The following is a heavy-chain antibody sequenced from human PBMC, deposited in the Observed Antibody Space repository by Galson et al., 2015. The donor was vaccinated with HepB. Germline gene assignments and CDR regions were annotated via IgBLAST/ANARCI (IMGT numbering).Heavy chain of an antibody. CDR2: THYRAKWYT. D-gene: IGHD2-15*01. CDR3: ARVAGTIYYYAMDV. Sequence: CAISGDSVSSNSAAWDWIRHSPSRGLEWLGRTHYRAKWYTDYGVSVKSRITINPDTSKNQFSLQLTSVTPEDTAVCYCARVAGTIYYYAMDVWGQGTTVIVSS. V-gene: IGHV6-1*01. CDR1: GDSVSSNSAA. J-gene: IGHJ6*02.